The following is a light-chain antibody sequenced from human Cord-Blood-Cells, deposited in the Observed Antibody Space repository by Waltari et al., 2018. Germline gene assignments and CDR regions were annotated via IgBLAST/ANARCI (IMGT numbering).Light chain of an antibody. J-gene: IGLJ3*02. CDR1: SSDVGGYNY. Sequence: QSALTQPASVSGSPGQSITISCTGTSSDVGGYNYVPWYQHHPGKAPKLMIYDVSNRPSGVSNRCAGAKSGNTASLTISGLQAEDEADYYCSSYTSSSTLVFGGGTKLTVL. CDR2: DVS. V-gene: IGLV2-14*03. CDR3: SSYTSSSTLV.